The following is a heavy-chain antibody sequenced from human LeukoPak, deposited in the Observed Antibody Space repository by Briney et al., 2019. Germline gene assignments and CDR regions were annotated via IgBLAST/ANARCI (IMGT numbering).Heavy chain of an antibody. V-gene: IGHV1-8*01. CDR1: GYTSTSYD. J-gene: IGHJ4*02. D-gene: IGHD6-13*01. CDR2: MNPNSGNT. Sequence: ASVKVSCKASGYTSTSYDINWVRQATGQGLEWMGWMNPNSGNTGYAQKFQGRVTMTRITSISTAYMELSSLRSEDTAVYYCARVGIAAAGHFDYWGQGTLVTVSS. CDR3: ARVGIAAAGHFDY.